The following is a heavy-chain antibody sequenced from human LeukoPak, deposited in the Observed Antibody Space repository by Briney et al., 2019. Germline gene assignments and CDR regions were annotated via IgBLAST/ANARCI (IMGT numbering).Heavy chain of an antibody. CDR1: GFTFSNYA. CDR2: ISGSGDT. D-gene: IGHD6-19*01. J-gene: IGHJ4*02. Sequence: GGSLRLSCAASGFTFSNYAMSWVRQAPGKGLEWVSAISGSGDTYYADSVKGRFTISRDNSKNTLYLQMNSLRAEDTAVYYCAKGRFYGSGWHDYWGQGTLVTVSS. V-gene: IGHV3-23*01. CDR3: AKGRFYGSGWHDY.